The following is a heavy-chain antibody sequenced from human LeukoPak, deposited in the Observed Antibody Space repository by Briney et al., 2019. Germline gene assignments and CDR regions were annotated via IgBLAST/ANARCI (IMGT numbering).Heavy chain of an antibody. J-gene: IGHJ4*02. CDR2: MNPNSGDT. D-gene: IGHD5/OR15-5a*01. V-gene: IGHV1-8*02. Sequence: GASVKVSCKASGYTFTSYDINWVRQVTGQGLEWMGWMNPNSGDTGYAQKFQGRVNMTRNTSISTAYMEVTSLRSEDTAVYYCARGFDGLRLKGQYFDYWGQGTLVTVSS. CDR3: ARGFDGLRLKGQYFDY. CDR1: GYTFTSYD.